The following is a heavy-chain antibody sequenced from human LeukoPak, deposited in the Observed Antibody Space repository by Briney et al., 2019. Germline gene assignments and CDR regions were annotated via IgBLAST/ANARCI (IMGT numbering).Heavy chain of an antibody. CDR1: GFSLSTSGVG. Sequence: ESGPTLVKPTQTLTLTCTFSGFSLSTSGVGVGWIRQPPGKALEWLALIYWDDDKRYSPSLKSRLTITKDTSKNQVVLTMTNMDPVDTATYYCAHWGILTGYSAYYFDYWGQGTLVTVSS. CDR3: AHWGILTGYSAYYFDY. CDR2: IYWDDDK. J-gene: IGHJ4*02. V-gene: IGHV2-5*02. D-gene: IGHD3-9*01.